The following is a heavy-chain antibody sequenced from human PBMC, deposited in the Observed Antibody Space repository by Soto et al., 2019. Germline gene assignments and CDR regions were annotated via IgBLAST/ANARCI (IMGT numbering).Heavy chain of an antibody. V-gene: IGHV2-5*02. Sequence: QITLKESGPTRVKPTQTLPLTCTFSGFSLASRPMGVGWIRQPPGKALEWLVFIYWDDDKRYSPSLKNRLTITKDTSGNQVVLTMTNMDPLDTATYYCAHRLSGFNWNGGYFDYWGQGALVTVSS. CDR2: IYWDDDK. D-gene: IGHD1-1*01. J-gene: IGHJ4*02. CDR1: GFSLASRPMG. CDR3: AHRLSGFNWNGGYFDY.